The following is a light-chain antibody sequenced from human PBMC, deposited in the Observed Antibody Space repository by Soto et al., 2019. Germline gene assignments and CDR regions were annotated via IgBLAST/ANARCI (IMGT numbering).Light chain of an antibody. V-gene: IGKV3-15*01. Sequence: EIVMTQSPATLSVSPGERATLSCRASQSVRTNLAWYRQKPGQAPTLLIYDASIRATGIPARFSGSGSGTEFTLTISSLQSEDFALYYCRQYNDWPPWTFAQGTQVEIK. CDR1: QSVRTN. J-gene: IGKJ1*01. CDR2: DAS. CDR3: RQYNDWPPWT.